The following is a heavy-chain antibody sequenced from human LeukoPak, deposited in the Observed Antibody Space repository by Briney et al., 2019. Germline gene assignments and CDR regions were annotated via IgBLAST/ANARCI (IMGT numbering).Heavy chain of an antibody. CDR2: IIPILGIA. V-gene: IGHV1-69*02. D-gene: IGHD3-10*01. J-gene: IGHJ5*02. CDR1: GGTFSSYT. Sequence: ASVKVSCKASGGTFSSYTISWVRQAPGQGLEWMGRIIPILGIANYAQKFQGRVTITADKSTSTAYMELSSLRSEDTAVYYCARGLGDLGFLGFDPWGQGTLVTVSS. CDR3: ARGLGDLGFLGFDP.